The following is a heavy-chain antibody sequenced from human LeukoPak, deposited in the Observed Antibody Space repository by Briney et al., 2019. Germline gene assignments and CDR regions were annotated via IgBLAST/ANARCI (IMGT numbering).Heavy chain of an antibody. V-gene: IGHV3-9*01. CDR1: GFTFDDYA. CDR2: ISWNSGSI. D-gene: IGHD5-18*01. CDR3: AKDIAQGYTFGSIEQDY. J-gene: IGHJ4*02. Sequence: GGSLRLSCAASGFTFDDYAMHWVRQAPGKGLEWVSGISWNSGSIGYADSVKGRFTISRDNAKNSLYLQINSLRAEDTAIYYCAKDIAQGYTFGSIEQDYWGQGTLVTVSS.